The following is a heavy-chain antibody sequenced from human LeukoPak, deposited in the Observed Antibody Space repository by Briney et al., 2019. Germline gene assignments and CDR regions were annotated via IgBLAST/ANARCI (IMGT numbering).Heavy chain of an antibody. CDR2: ISGSGGST. V-gene: IGHV3-23*01. CDR1: GFTFSSYA. J-gene: IGHJ3*02. CDR3: ARILSRVVYYDGSGYMNDAFDI. Sequence: PGGSLRLSCAASGFTFSSYAMSWVRQAPGKGLEWVSAISGSGGSTYYADSVKGRFTISRDNSKNTLYLQMNSLRAEDTAVYYCARILSRVVYYDGSGYMNDAFDIWGQGTMVTVSS. D-gene: IGHD3-22*01.